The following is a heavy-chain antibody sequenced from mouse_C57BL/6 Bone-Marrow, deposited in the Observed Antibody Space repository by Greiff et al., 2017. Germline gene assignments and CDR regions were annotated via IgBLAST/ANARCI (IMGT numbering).Heavy chain of an antibody. CDR2: ISYDGSN. V-gene: IGHV3-6*01. CDR1: GYSITSGYY. Sequence: DVQLQESGPGLVKPSQSLSLTCSVTGYSITSGYYWNWIRQFPGNKLEWMGYISYDGSNNYNPSLKNRISITRDTSKNQFFLKLNSVTTEDTATXYCARSRRFAYWGQGTLVTVSA. J-gene: IGHJ3*01. CDR3: ARSRRFAY.